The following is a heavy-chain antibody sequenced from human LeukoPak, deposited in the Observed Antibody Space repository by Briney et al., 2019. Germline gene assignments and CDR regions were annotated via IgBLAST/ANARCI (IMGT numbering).Heavy chain of an antibody. J-gene: IGHJ4*02. CDR2: IYYSGST. V-gene: IGHV4-30-4*01. CDR3: ARHESIIVVVAARGFDY. D-gene: IGHD2-15*01. CDR1: GGSISNGDYY. Sequence: SQTLSLTCTVSGGSISNGDYYWSWIRQPPGKGLEWIGYIYYSGSTSYNPSLKSRVTISVDTSKNQFSLKLSSVTAADTAVYYCARHESIIVVVAARGFDYWGQGTLVTVSS.